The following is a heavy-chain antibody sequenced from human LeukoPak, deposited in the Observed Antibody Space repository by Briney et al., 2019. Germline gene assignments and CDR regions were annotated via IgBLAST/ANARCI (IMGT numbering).Heavy chain of an antibody. CDR2: IHPNNGAT. CDR1: GYTFTGSGWY. Sequence: ASVKVSCKASGYTFTGSGWYLYWLRQAPGQGLECVGWIHPNNGATLYAQKFQGRVAMTADTSISTAYMELSRLRPDDTAMYYCARDGPAQMVDFDYWGQGTLVTVSS. D-gene: IGHD3-10*01. J-gene: IGHJ4*02. V-gene: IGHV1-2*02. CDR3: ARDGPAQMVDFDY.